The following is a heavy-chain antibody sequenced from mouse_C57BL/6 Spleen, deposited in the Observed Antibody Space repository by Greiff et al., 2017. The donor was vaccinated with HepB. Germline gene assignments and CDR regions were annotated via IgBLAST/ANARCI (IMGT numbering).Heavy chain of an antibody. CDR3: ARHLGAMDY. V-gene: IGHV5-15*01. D-gene: IGHD3-3*01. CDR2: ISNLAYSI. CDR1: GFTFSDYG. Sequence: EVRLVESGGGLVQPGGSLKLSCAASGFTFSDYGMAWVRQAPRKGPEWVAFISNLAYSIYYADTVTGRFTISRENAKNTLYLEMSSLRSEDTAMYYCARHLGAMDYWGQGPSVTVSS. J-gene: IGHJ4*01.